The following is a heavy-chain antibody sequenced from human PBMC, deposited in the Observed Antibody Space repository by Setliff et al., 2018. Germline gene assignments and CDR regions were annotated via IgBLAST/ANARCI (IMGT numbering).Heavy chain of an antibody. D-gene: IGHD6-19*01. CDR1: DYTFLSYG. CDR2: IGLYSGET. J-gene: IGHJ4*02. V-gene: IGHV1-18*01. Sequence: ASVKVSCKAVDYTFLSYGLSWVRQAPGRGLEWLAWIGLYSGETNFALNIRDRLTMTTDISTTTVYMELRGLTSDDTAVYYRARARIAVAGSDLDYWGQGTLVTVPS. CDR3: ARARIAVAGSDLDY.